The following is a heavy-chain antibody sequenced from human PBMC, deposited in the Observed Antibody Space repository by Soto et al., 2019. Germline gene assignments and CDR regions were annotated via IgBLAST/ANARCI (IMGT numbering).Heavy chain of an antibody. D-gene: IGHD6-13*01. CDR3: ARGAHYSSPFRWFDP. CDR2: IYYIGSS. CDR1: GGSISSGGYY. Sequence: QVQLQESGPGLVKPSQTLSLTCTVSGGSISSGGYYWSWIRQHPGKGLEWIGYIYYIGSSYYNPSRKSRVTISVDTSKNPFSLKLSSVTAADTAVYYCARGAHYSSPFRWFDPWGQGTLVTVSS. V-gene: IGHV4-31*03. J-gene: IGHJ5*02.